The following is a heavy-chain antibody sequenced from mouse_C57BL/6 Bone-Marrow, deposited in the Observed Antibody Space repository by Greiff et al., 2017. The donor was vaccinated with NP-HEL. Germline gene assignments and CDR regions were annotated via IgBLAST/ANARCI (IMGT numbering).Heavy chain of an antibody. D-gene: IGHD2-3*01. CDR3: ARWLLRAWFAY. Sequence: QVQLQQSGPELVKPGASVKISCKASGYTFTDYYINWVKQRPGQGLEWIGWIFPGSGSTYYNEKFKGKATLTVDKSSSTAYMFLSSLTSEDSAVYFCARWLLRAWFAYWGQGTLVTVSA. V-gene: IGHV1-75*01. J-gene: IGHJ3*01. CDR2: IFPGSGST. CDR1: GYTFTDYY.